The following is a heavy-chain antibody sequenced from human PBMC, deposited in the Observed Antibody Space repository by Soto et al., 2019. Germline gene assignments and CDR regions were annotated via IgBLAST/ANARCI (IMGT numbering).Heavy chain of an antibody. J-gene: IGHJ6*02. CDR1: GYTFTGYY. Sequence: GASVKVSCKASGYTFTGYYMHWVRQAPGQGLEWMGWINPNSGGTNYAQKFQGWVTMTRDTSISTAYMELSRLRSDDTAVYYCARRSHYYGSGSYIHCGMDVWGQGTTVTVSS. D-gene: IGHD3-10*01. V-gene: IGHV1-2*04. CDR3: ARRSHYYGSGSYIHCGMDV. CDR2: INPNSGGT.